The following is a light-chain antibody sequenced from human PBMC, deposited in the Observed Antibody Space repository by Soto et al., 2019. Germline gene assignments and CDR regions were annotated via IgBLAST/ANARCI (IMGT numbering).Light chain of an antibody. CDR1: QSVGSN. CDR3: QQYNDWPIT. Sequence: EIVMTQSPVTLSVSPGERVTLSCRASQSVGSNLAWYQHKPGQTPRLLIYGVSTRATGIPTRFSGSASGTDFTLTISSLQSEDCAVYSCQQYNDWPITFGPGTRLEIK. V-gene: IGKV3-15*01. J-gene: IGKJ5*01. CDR2: GVS.